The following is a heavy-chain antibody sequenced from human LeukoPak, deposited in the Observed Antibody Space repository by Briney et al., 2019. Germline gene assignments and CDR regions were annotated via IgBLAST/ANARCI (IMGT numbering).Heavy chain of an antibody. J-gene: IGHJ5*02. V-gene: IGHV4-34*01. D-gene: IGHD2-15*01. CDR1: GGSFSGYY. CDR3: ARGRVGP. Sequence: SETLSLTCAVYGGSFSGYYWSWIRQPPGKGLEWIGEINHSGSTNYNPSLRSRVTISLDTSKNHFSLKLSSVTAADTAVYYCARGRVGPWGQGTLVTVSS. CDR2: INHSGST.